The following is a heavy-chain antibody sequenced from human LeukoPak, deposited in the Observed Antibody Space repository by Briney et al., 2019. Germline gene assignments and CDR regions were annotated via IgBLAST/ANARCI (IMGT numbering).Heavy chain of an antibody. J-gene: IGHJ4*02. V-gene: IGHV4-38-2*01. D-gene: IGHD6-19*01. CDR1: SSSIITNHY. CDR2: IYHSGIT. Sequence: SETLSLTCAVSSSSIITNHYWAWIRQPPGKGLQWIGNIYHSGITYYSPSLMSRVTMSVYTSKNQFSLKLSSVTAADTAVYYCARGGQWLPFDYWGQGTLVTVSS. CDR3: ARGGQWLPFDY.